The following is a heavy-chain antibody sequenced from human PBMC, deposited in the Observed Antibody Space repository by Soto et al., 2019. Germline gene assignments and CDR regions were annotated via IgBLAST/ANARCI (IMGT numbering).Heavy chain of an antibody. CDR3: AREFGLSAGGSTRGSFLH. J-gene: IGHJ1*01. CDR2: ISHDGSNK. D-gene: IGHD1-26*01. CDR1: GVSFSSYA. V-gene: IGHV3-30-3*01. Sequence: QVQLVESGGGVVQPGRSLRLSCAASGVSFSSYAMNWVRHVPGKGLEWVAFISHDGSNKYNPDSVKGRFTLSRDNSKNKLYLEMNRLRGEDTAVYYCAREFGLSAGGSTRGSFLHGGQGTLVTVSS.